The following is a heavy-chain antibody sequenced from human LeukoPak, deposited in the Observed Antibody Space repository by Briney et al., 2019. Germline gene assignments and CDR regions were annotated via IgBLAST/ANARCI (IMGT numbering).Heavy chain of an antibody. Sequence: QSGGSLRLSCSATGFTVSSYAMHWVRQAPGKGLEYVSAISSNGGSTYYADSVKGRFTISRDNSKNTLYLQMSSLRAEDTAVYYCVKDRGYYDSSGYCELDYWGQGTLVTVSS. CDR2: ISSNGGST. CDR3: VKDRGYYDSSGYCELDY. CDR1: GFTVSSYA. V-gene: IGHV3-64D*06. D-gene: IGHD3-22*01. J-gene: IGHJ4*02.